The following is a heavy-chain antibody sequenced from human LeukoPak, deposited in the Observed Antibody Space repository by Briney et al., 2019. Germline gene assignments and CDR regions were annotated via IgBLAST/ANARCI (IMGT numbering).Heavy chain of an antibody. V-gene: IGHV3-11*01. CDR3: ARDSRYYYDSSGYLDY. D-gene: IGHD3-22*01. Sequence: PGGSLRLSCAASGFTFSDYYMSWIRQAPGKGLEWVSYISSSGSTIYYADSVRGRFTISRDNAKNSLYLQMNSLRAEDTAVYYCARDSRYYYDSSGYLDYWGQGTLVTVSS. J-gene: IGHJ4*02. CDR2: ISSSGSTI. CDR1: GFTFSDYY.